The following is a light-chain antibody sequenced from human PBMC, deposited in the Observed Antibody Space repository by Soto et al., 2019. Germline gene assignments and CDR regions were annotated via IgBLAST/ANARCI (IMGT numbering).Light chain of an antibody. Sequence: QSALTQPASVSGSPGQSITISCTETSSDVGGYNYVSWYQQHPGKAPKLMFYDVSNRPTGVSNRFSGSKSGNTASLTISGLQPEDEADHYCGRYTGSPTLVFAGGPK. J-gene: IGLJ2*01. CDR1: SSDVGGYNY. CDR3: GRYTGSPTLV. CDR2: DVS. V-gene: IGLV2-14*03.